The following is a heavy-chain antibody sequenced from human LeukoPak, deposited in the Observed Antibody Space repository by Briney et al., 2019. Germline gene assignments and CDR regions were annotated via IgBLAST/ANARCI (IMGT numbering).Heavy chain of an antibody. CDR3: ARHAHYYDSSGYPDY. CDR2: IYYSGST. J-gene: IGHJ4*02. CDR1: GGSISSYY. D-gene: IGHD3-22*01. Sequence: SETLSLTCTVSGGSISSYYWSWIRQPPGKGLEWIGYIYYSGSTNYNPSLKSRVTISVDTSKNQFSLKLSSVTAADTAVYYCARHAHYYDSSGYPDYWGQGTLVTVSS. V-gene: IGHV4-59*08.